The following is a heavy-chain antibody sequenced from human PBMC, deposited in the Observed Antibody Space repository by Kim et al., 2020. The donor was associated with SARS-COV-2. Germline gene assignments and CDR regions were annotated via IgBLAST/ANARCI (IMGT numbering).Heavy chain of an antibody. J-gene: IGHJ6*02. CDR1: GYTFTSYY. CDR3: ALDTTSKGDVLLWFGESRRAHYGMDV. V-gene: IGHV1-46*03. Sequence: ASVKVSCKASGYTFTSYYMHWVRQAPGQGLEWMGIINPSGGSTSYAQKFQGRVTMTRDTSTSTVYMELSSLRSEDTAVYYCALDTTSKGDVLLWFGESRRAHYGMDVWGQGTTVTVSS. D-gene: IGHD3-10*01. CDR2: INPSGGST.